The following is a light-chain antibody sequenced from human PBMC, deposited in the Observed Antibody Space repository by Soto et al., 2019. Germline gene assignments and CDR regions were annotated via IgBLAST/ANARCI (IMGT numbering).Light chain of an antibody. J-gene: IGLJ1*01. CDR2: DVS. CDR3: GSYAGSYV. V-gene: IGLV2-11*01. Sequence: QSALTQPRSVSGSPGQSVTISCTGTSSDVGGYNYVSWYQQHPGKAPKLMIYDVSKRPSGVPDRFSGSKSGNTASLTISGLQAEDEADYYCGSYAGSYVFGTGTRSPS. CDR1: SSDVGGYNY.